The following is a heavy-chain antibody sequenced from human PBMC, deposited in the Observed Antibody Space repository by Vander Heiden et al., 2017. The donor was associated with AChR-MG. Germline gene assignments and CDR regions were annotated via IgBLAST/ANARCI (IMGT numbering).Heavy chain of an antibody. CDR2: LNQDGSEK. J-gene: IGHJ4*02. CDR1: GFTFSNSW. D-gene: IGHD6-25*01. Sequence: EVQLVESGGGLVQPGGSLRLSCAASGFTFSNSWMSWVRQALGKGLEWVANLNQDGSEKYSVDSVKGRFTISRDNAKNSLYLQMNSLRAEDTAVYYCSAGDYFNYWGQGTLLTVSS. V-gene: IGHV3-7*01. CDR3: SAGDYFNY.